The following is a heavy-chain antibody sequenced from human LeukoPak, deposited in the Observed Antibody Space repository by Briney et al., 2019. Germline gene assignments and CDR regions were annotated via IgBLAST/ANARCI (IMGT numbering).Heavy chain of an antibody. CDR3: ASTFPYCGGGSCAL. V-gene: IGHV3-23*01. D-gene: IGHD2-15*01. Sequence: GGSLRLSCAASGFTFSSYAMSWVRQAPGKGLEWVSGISGSGTSTYYADSVKGRFTISRDNLKNTLYLQMNNLRAEDTAIYYCASTFPYCGGGSCALGGQGTLVTVSS. CDR2: ISGSGTST. J-gene: IGHJ4*02. CDR1: GFTFSSYA.